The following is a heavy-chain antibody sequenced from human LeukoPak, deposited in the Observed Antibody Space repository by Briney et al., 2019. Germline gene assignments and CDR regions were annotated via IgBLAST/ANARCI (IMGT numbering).Heavy chain of an antibody. CDR2: ISYDGSNK. D-gene: IGHD6-19*01. CDR1: GFTFSSYA. Sequence: PGGSLRLSCAASGFTFSSYAMHWVRQAPGKGLEWVAVISYDGSNKYYADSVKGRFTISRDNSKNTLYLQMNSLSAEDTAVYYCARDGGKRIAVAGTGLDYWGQGTLVTVSS. J-gene: IGHJ4*02. V-gene: IGHV3-30-3*01. CDR3: ARDGGKRIAVAGTGLDY.